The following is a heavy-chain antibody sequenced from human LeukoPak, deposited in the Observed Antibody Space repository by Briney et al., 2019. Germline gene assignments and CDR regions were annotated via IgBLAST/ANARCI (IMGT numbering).Heavy chain of an antibody. CDR1: GFTFSSYW. CDR2: IKQDGSEK. V-gene: IGHV3-7*01. D-gene: IGHD3/OR15-3a*01. J-gene: IGHJ5*02. Sequence: GGSLRLSCAASGFTFSSYWMSWVRQAPGKGLEWVANIKQDGSEKYYVDSVKGRFTISRDNAKNSLYLQMNSLRAEDTAVYYCARVGTGYSNLYNWFDPWGQGTLVTVSS. CDR3: ARVGTGYSNLYNWFDP.